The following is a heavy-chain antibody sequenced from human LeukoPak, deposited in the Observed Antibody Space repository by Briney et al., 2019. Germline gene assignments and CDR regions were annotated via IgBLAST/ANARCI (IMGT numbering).Heavy chain of an antibody. V-gene: IGHV3-23*01. Sequence: PGGSLRLSCAASGIAFSDSAMYWVRQAPGKGLECVSVITDTYNTYYGDSVKGRFTVSRDNSRKTLYLQMNSLRADDTALYYCVKGACSSGCSGNHWGQGTRVIVSP. CDR1: GIAFSDSA. D-gene: IGHD6-19*01. J-gene: IGHJ5*02. CDR2: ITDTYNT. CDR3: VKGACSSGCSGNH.